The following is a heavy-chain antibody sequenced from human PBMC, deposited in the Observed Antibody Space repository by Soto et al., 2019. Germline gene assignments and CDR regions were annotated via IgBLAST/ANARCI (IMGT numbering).Heavy chain of an antibody. Sequence: QVQLVQSGPEVKKPGASVKVSCKTSGYTFTNSGVSWVRPAPGQGLEWMGWIRGYNGNTNYAQNLQGRVTMTTDTPTTTAHRERRSLTSADTAGYYWARGGGGVEDSWGQGTLVTVSS. CDR2: IRGYNGNT. V-gene: IGHV1-18*01. CDR3: ARGGGGVEDS. CDR1: GYTFTNSG. D-gene: IGHD3-16*01. J-gene: IGHJ4*02.